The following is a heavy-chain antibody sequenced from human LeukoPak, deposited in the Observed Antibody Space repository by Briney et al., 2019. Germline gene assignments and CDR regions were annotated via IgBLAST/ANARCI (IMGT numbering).Heavy chain of an antibody. CDR2: INPSGGST. V-gene: IGHV1-46*01. D-gene: IGHD4-17*01. J-gene: IGHJ6*02. Sequence: ASVKVSCKASGYTFTSYYMHWVRQAPGQGLEWMGIINPSGGSTSYAQKFQGRVTMTRDTSTRTVYMELSSLRSEDTAVYYCARDRPAGLYGDYGMDVWGQGTTVTVSS. CDR3: ARDRPAGLYGDYGMDV. CDR1: GYTFTSYY.